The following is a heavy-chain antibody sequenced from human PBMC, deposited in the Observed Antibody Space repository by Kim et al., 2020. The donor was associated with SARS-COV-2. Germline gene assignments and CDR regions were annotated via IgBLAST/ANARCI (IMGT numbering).Heavy chain of an antibody. Sequence: ASVKVSCKACGYMFTSYGFSWVRQAPGQGLEWLGWISARDGNTKYGQKVQGRVIMTTDTSTNTAHMELWSLRYDDTAMYYCARGAYGDVSFDYWGQGTLV. V-gene: IGHV1-18*04. CDR1: GYMFTSYG. D-gene: IGHD4-17*01. J-gene: IGHJ4*02. CDR2: ISARDGNT. CDR3: ARGAYGDVSFDY.